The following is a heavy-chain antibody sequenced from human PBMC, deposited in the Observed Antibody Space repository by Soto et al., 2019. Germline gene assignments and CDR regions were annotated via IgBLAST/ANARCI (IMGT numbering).Heavy chain of an antibody. J-gene: IGHJ6*02. CDR2: IIPIFGTA. Sequence: SVKVSCEASGGTFSSYAISWVRQAPGQGLEWMGGIIPIFGTANYAQKFQGRVTITADESTSTAYMELSSLRSEDTAVYYCARDSSGYYPGSYYYYGMDVWGQGTTVTVSS. V-gene: IGHV1-69*13. D-gene: IGHD3-22*01. CDR3: ARDSSGYYPGSYYYYGMDV. CDR1: GGTFSSYA.